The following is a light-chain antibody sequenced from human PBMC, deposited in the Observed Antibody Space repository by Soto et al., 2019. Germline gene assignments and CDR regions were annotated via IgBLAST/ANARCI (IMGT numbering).Light chain of an antibody. CDR1: QSVSNNY. J-gene: IGKJ2*01. CDR2: GAS. CDR3: QHYNYWPYT. V-gene: IGKV3-20*01. Sequence: EIVLTQSPGTLSLSPGERATLSCRASQSVSNNYLAWYQQKPGQAPRLLIYGASSRATGIPDRFRGSGSGTDFTLTISSLQSEDFAVYYCQHYNYWPYTFGQGTKVDIK.